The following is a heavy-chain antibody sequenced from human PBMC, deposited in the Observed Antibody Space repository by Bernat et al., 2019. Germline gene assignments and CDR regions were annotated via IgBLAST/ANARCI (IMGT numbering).Heavy chain of an antibody. D-gene: IGHD3-10*01. J-gene: IGHJ5*02. CDR1: GFTFSSYA. CDR3: AKVGYYGSGSYYNQRNWFDP. V-gene: IGHV3-23*01. CDR2: ISGSGGST. Sequence: EVQLLESGGGLVQPGGSLRLSCAASGFTFSSYAMSWVRQAPGKGLEWVSAISGSGGSTYYADSVNGRFTISRDNSKNTLYLQMNSLRAEDTAVYYCAKVGYYGSGSYYNQRNWFDPWGQGTLVTVSS.